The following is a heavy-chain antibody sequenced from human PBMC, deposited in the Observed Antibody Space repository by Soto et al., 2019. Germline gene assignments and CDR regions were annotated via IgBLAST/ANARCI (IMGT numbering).Heavy chain of an antibody. D-gene: IGHD1-26*01. V-gene: IGHV3-21*01. CDR2: ISSSSSYI. J-gene: IGHJ4*02. CDR1: GFTFSSYS. CDR3: ARGPEWELPDY. Sequence: GGSLRLSCAASGFTFSSYSMNWVRQAPGKGLKWVSSISSSSSYIYYADSVKGRFTISRDNAKNSLYLQMNSLRAEDTAVYYCARGPEWELPDYWGQGTLVTVSS.